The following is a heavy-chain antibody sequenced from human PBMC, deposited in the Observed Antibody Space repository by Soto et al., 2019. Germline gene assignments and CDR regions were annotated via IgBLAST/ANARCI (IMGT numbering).Heavy chain of an antibody. CDR3: SRSLDS. CDR2: INPDGSEK. V-gene: IGHV3-7*01. Sequence: GPLLLSCTPSGFTSSSFWMDGVRQAPGKGLEWLANINPDGSEKHYVDSVKGRFTISRENAKNSLYLQMSSLTAEDSALYYCSRSLDSWGQGTRVTVSS. J-gene: IGHJ4*02. CDR1: GFTSSSFW.